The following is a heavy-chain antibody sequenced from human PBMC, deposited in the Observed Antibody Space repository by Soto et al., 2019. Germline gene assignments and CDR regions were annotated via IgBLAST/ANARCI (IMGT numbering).Heavy chain of an antibody. CDR1: GFTFSSYS. V-gene: IGHV3-48*01. CDR2: ISSSSSTI. CDR3: ARDPNWRIAVAGPTP. Sequence: GGSLRLSCAASGFTFSSYSMNWVRQAPGKRLEWVSYISSSSSTIYYADSVKGRFTISRDNAKNSLYLQMNSLRAEDTAVYYCARDPNWRIAVAGPTPWGQGTLVTVSS. J-gene: IGHJ5*02. D-gene: IGHD6-19*01.